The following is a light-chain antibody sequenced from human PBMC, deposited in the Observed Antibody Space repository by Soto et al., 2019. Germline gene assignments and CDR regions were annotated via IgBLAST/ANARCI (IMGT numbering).Light chain of an antibody. Sequence: QSVLTQSASVSGSPGQSITISCTGTSSDVGNYNLVSWYQQHPGKAPKLMIYEDSKRPSGVSNRFSGSKSGNTASLTISGLQAEDEGDYYCCSYAGSSPYVFGTGTKVTVL. J-gene: IGLJ1*01. CDR1: SSDVGNYNL. CDR2: EDS. CDR3: CSYAGSSPYV. V-gene: IGLV2-23*01.